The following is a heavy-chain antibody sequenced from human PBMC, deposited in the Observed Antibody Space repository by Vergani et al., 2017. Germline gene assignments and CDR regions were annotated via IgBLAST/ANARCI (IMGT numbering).Heavy chain of an antibody. J-gene: IGHJ5*02. CDR1: GFTFSSYW. CDR2: INSDGSST. CDR3: ARDFLSPIVVVPAAIRFDP. Sequence: VQLVESGGGLVQPGGSLRLSCAASGFTFSSYWMHWVRQAPGKGLVWVSRINSDGSSTSYADSVKGRFTISRDNAKNSLYLQMNSLRAEDTAVYYCARDFLSPIVVVPAAIRFDPWGQGTLVTVSS. D-gene: IGHD2-2*01. V-gene: IGHV3-74*01.